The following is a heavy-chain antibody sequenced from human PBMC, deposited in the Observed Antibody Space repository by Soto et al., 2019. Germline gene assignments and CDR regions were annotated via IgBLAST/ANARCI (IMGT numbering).Heavy chain of an antibody. J-gene: IGHJ4*02. CDR3: ARDKITGLFDY. Sequence: SETLSLTCAVYGGSFSGYSWTWIRQPPGTGLEWIGEINHTGSTNYNPSLKSRVTISVDTSKNQFSLKLTSVSAADTAVYYCARDKITGLFDYWGQGTLVTVSS. CDR2: INHTGST. V-gene: IGHV4-34*01. D-gene: IGHD2-8*02. CDR1: GGSFSGYS.